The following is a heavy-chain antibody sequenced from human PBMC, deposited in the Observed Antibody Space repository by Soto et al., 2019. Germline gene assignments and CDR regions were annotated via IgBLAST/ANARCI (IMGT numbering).Heavy chain of an antibody. CDR2: IIPIFGTA. CDR3: ARSQYYDFWSGSYYFDY. CDR1: GGTFSSYA. D-gene: IGHD3-3*01. V-gene: IGHV1-69*13. J-gene: IGHJ4*02. Sequence: GASVKVSCKASGGTFSSYAISWVRQAPGQGLEWMGGIIPIFGTANYAQKFQGRVTITADESTSTAYMELSSLRSEDTAVYYCARSQYYDFWSGSYYFDYWGQGTLVTVSS.